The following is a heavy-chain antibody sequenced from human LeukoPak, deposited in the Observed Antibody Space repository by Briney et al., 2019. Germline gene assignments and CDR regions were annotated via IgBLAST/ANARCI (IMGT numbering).Heavy chain of an antibody. CDR2: ISWSSNSV. J-gene: IGHJ6*03. CDR3: VRDSRSGSYSYYYMDV. D-gene: IGHD3-10*01. V-gene: IGHV3-9*01. CDR1: GFSFDDYV. Sequence: GGSLRLSCVASGFSFDDYVMHWVRQAPGKGLERVSFISWSSNSVAYADSVRGRFTISRDNAKNSLYLQMNSLRAEDTALYYCVRDSRSGSYSYYYMDVWGIGTTVTVSS.